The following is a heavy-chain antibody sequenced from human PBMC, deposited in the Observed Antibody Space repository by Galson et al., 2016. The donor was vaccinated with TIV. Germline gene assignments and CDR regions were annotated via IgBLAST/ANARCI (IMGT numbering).Heavy chain of an antibody. V-gene: IGHV3-7*01. CDR3: ARALGYAGDI. D-gene: IGHD5-12*01. CDR1: GFTSSRFW. Sequence: SLRLSCAASGFTSSRFWMTWVRQTSLRGLEWVANINQDGSEKHYVDSVKGRFTISRDNAKNSLYLQMNSLRVEDTAVYFCARALGYAGDIWGQGTLVTVSS. J-gene: IGHJ4*02. CDR2: INQDGSEK.